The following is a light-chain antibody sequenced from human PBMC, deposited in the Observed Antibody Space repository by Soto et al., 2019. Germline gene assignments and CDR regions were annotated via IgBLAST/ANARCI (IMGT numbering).Light chain of an antibody. CDR1: SSDVGGYSY. CDR2: DVS. CDR3: SSYTSSRTYV. Sequence: QSVLTQPASVSGSPGQSVTISCTGTSSDVGGYSYVSWYQQHPGKAPKLIIYDVSGRPSGISNRFSGSKSDNTASLTISGLQAEEEAEYYCSSYTSSRTYVFGPGTKVTVL. V-gene: IGLV2-14*01. J-gene: IGLJ1*01.